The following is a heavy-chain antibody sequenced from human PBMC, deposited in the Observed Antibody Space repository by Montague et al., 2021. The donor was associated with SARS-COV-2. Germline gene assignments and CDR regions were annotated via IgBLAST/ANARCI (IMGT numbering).Heavy chain of an antibody. J-gene: IGHJ5*02. V-gene: IGHV3-74*01. Sequence: SLRLSCAVSGFTFSNYWMHWVRQAPGKGLEWVSRTNSDGRSTTYADSVKGRFTISRDNAKNTPFLQINSLRGEDTAVYYCVREVGMVVARTLGRLDPWGQGTLVTVS. CDR2: TNSDGRST. CDR3: VREVGMVVARTLGRLDP. D-gene: IGHD6-19*01. CDR1: GFTFSNYW.